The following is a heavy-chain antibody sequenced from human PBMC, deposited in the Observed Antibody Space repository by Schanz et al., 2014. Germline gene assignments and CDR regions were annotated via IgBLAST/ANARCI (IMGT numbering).Heavy chain of an antibody. CDR1: GFTVSNSY. CDR3: ARDPNTSAWLPYVDA. CDR2: IYSSGST. V-gene: IGHV3-66*03. Sequence: DVQLVDSGGGLVQPGGSLRLSCAASGFTVSNSYIHWVRQAPGKGLEWVSTIYSSGSTYYADSEKGRFTISRDNSKNTVYLQMNSLRTDDTAMYYCARDPNTSAWLPYVDAWGQGTLVTVSS. D-gene: IGHD6-19*01. J-gene: IGHJ4*02.